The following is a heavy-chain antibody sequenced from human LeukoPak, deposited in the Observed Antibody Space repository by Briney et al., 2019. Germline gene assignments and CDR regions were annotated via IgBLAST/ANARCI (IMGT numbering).Heavy chain of an antibody. CDR2: ISDSGGST. CDR3: GKGLSRVGQRLIPHD. J-gene: IGHJ4*02. V-gene: IGHV3-23*01. CDR1: GFTFSSYG. Sequence: KTGGSLRLSCAASGFTFSSYGMSWVRQAPGKGLEWVSAISDSGGSTYYADSVKGRFTISRDNSKNTLYLQMNSLRAEDTAVYYCGKGLSRVGQRLIPHDWGQGTLVTVSS.